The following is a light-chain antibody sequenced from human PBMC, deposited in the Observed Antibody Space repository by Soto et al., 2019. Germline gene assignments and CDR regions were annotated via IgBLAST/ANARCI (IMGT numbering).Light chain of an antibody. CDR2: AAS. Sequence: DIQMTQSPTSLSASVGDRVTITCRASQGISNFVAWYQQKPGKAPKLLIYAASTLQSGVPSRFSGSGSGTDFTLTINSLQPDYVATYSCQKYSSVPVFGPGTKVEIK. CDR3: QKYSSVPV. CDR1: QGISNF. J-gene: IGKJ3*01. V-gene: IGKV1-27*01.